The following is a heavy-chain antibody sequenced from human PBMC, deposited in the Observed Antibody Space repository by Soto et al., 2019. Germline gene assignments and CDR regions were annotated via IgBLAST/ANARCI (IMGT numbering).Heavy chain of an antibody. V-gene: IGHV1-69*01. CDR1: GGTFSTFT. Sequence: QEQLVQSGAEVKKPGSSVKVSCKASGGTFSTFTFVWFGRPLGRGLDWMGGITPIFTTTKYAQKSRGRVTITADESTNTVYMELNSLRSEDTAVYFCARWRGAVTTPGFMGPLDYWGQGTPVTVSS. J-gene: IGHJ4*02. CDR3: ARWRGAVTTPGFMGPLDY. CDR2: ITPIFTTT. D-gene: IGHD3-3*01.